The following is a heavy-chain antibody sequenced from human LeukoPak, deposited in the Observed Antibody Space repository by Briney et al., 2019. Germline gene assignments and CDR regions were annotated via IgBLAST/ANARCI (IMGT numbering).Heavy chain of an antibody. D-gene: IGHD3-10*01. Sequence: SETLSLTCTVSGGSISPYFWSWMRQSPGKGLEWIGYISYTGSTNYNPALKSRVTISVDTSKNQFSLQLTSVTAADTAVYYCARDDYRGVTNFDPWGQGTLVTVSS. V-gene: IGHV4-59*01. J-gene: IGHJ5*02. CDR1: GGSISPYF. CDR2: ISYTGST. CDR3: ARDDYRGVTNFDP.